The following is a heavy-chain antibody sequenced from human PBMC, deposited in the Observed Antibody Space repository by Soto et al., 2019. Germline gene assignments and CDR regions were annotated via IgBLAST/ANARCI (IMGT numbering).Heavy chain of an antibody. J-gene: IGHJ6*02. Sequence: NPSETLSLTCTVSGGSISSGDYYWSWIRQPPGKGLEWIGNIYYSGSTYYNPSLKSRVTISVDTSKNQFSLKLSSVTAADTAVYYCAREGYSSSWYKQIGYYYYGMEVWGQGTTVTVSS. CDR3: AREGYSSSWYKQIGYYYYGMEV. V-gene: IGHV4-30-4*01. CDR2: IYYSGST. D-gene: IGHD6-13*01. CDR1: GGSISSGDYY.